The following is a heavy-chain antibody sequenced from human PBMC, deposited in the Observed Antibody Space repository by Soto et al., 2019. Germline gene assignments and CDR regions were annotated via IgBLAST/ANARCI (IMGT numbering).Heavy chain of an antibody. D-gene: IGHD5-18*01. CDR3: AKCGRAYTYGYDAFDM. Sequence: QVQLVESGGGVVQPGGSLRLSCAASGFTFSSHGMHWVRQAPGKGLEWLAVIWYDGSEKYYADSVKGRFTISRDNSKNTLYLQMNSLSDDTAVYYCAKCGRAYTYGYDAFDMWGQGTMVTVSS. CDR1: GFTFSSHG. J-gene: IGHJ3*02. V-gene: IGHV3-30*02. CDR2: IWYDGSEK.